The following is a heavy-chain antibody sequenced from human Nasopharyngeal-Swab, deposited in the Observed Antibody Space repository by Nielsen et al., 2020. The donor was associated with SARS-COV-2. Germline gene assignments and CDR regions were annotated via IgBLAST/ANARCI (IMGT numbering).Heavy chain of an antibody. J-gene: IGHJ6*03. CDR2: ISSSSSYI. D-gene: IGHD3-3*01. Sequence: GALKISRAASGFTFNNYNFNWVRQAPGKGLEWVSSISSSSSYIYYADSVKGRFTISRDNAKNSLYLQMNSLRAEDTAVYYCARDSYYYDFWSGYLVAPENYYYYYMDVWGKGTTVTVSS. CDR3: ARDSYYYDFWSGYLVAPENYYYYYMDV. CDR1: GFTFNNYN. V-gene: IGHV3-21*01.